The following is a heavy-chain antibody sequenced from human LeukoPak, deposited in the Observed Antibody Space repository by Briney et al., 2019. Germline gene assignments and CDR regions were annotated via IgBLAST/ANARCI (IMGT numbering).Heavy chain of an antibody. J-gene: IGHJ6*03. CDR3: ARDPRYSSSWYYYYYMDV. CDR1: GYTFTHHY. Sequence: ASVKVSCQDSGYTFTHHYMHWVRQAPGQGMEWMGWINPNNGGTNYAQKLQGRVTMIRDTSISTAYTELSRLRSDDTAVYYCARDPRYSSSWYYYYYMDVWGKGTTVTVSS. D-gene: IGHD6-13*01. CDR2: INPNNGGT. V-gene: IGHV1-2*02.